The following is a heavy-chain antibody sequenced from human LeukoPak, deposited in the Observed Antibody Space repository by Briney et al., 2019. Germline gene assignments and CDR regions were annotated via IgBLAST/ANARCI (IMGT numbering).Heavy chain of an antibody. J-gene: IGHJ4*02. V-gene: IGHV3-7*01. CDR3: VRSGRLFDY. CDR2: IKQDGSEK. CDR1: GFTFSSYW. D-gene: IGHD3-10*01. Sequence: QPGGSLRLSCAASGFTFSSYWMSWVRQAPGKGLEWLANIKQDGSEKNYVDSVRGRFTISRDNAKNSLFLQMNSLRAEDTAVYYCVRSGRLFDYWGQGTLVTVSS.